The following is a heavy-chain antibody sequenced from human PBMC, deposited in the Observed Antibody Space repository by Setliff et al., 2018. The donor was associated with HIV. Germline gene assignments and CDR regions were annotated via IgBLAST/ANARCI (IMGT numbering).Heavy chain of an antibody. D-gene: IGHD6-19*01. V-gene: IGHV1-69*06. CDR1: GGTFSRHA. J-gene: IGHJ2*01. CDR3: ARGVHSGGSGWYNWYFDL. Sequence: SVKVSCKASGGTFSRHAFSWVRQAPGQGLEWMGGIIPTFDTANYAQKFQGRVTITADKSTNTVYMELNSLRSEDTAMYYCARGVHSGGSGWYNWYFDLWVPETLLVTVSS. CDR2: IIPTFDTA.